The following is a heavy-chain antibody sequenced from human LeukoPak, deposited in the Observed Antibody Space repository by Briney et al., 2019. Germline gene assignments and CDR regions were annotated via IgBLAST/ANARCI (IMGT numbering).Heavy chain of an antibody. D-gene: IGHD3-10*01. CDR3: ARIWPVLLGLRSFDY. CDR1: GGSISSSSW. V-gene: IGHV4-4*02. Sequence: SETLSLTCAVSGGSISSSSWWSWVRQPPGKGLEWIGEIYHSGSTYYNPSLKSRVTISVDTSKNQFSLKLSSVTAADTAVYYCARIWPVLLGLRSFDYWGQGTLVTVSS. J-gene: IGHJ4*02. CDR2: IYHSGST.